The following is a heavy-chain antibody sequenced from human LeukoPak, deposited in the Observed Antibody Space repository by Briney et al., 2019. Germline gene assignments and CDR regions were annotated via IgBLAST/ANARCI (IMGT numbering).Heavy chain of an antibody. Sequence: PGGSLRLSCAASGFTFSSHWMHWVRQAPGKGLVWVSRINSDESTTNYADSVKGRFTISRDNAKNTLYLQMNSLRAEDTAVYYCARGRYSNSSGDHDAFDIWGQGTMVTVSS. CDR1: GFTFSSHW. CDR2: INSDESTT. J-gene: IGHJ3*02. CDR3: ARGRYSNSSGDHDAFDI. D-gene: IGHD6-6*01. V-gene: IGHV3-74*01.